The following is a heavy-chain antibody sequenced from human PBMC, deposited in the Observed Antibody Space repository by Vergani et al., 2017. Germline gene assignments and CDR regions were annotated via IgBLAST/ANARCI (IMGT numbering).Heavy chain of an antibody. V-gene: IGHV3-23*01. CDR1: GFTFSSYA. D-gene: IGHD5-24*01. J-gene: IGHJ3*02. CDR2: ISGSGGST. Sequence: EVQLLESGGGLVQPGGSLRLSCAASGFTFSSYAMSWVRQAPGKGLEWVSAISGSGGSTYYADSVKGRLTITRDNSKNTLYLQMNLLRAEDTAVYYCAKSGAGDCYNLDAFDIWGQGTMVTVSS. CDR3: AKSGAGDCYNLDAFDI.